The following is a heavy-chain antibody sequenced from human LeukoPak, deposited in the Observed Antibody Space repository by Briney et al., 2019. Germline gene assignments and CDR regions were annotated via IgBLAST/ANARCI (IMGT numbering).Heavy chain of an antibody. CDR3: AGDESSSENFDS. J-gene: IGHJ4*02. CDR1: EFTFGSYA. D-gene: IGHD6-19*01. V-gene: IGHV3-30*04. Sequence: GGSLRLSCAASEFTFGSYAMNWVRQAPGKGLEWAAVISYDGSNKYYADSVRGRFTISRDNSKNTLYLQMNSLRAEDTAVYYCAGDESSSENFDSWGQGTLVTVSS. CDR2: ISYDGSNK.